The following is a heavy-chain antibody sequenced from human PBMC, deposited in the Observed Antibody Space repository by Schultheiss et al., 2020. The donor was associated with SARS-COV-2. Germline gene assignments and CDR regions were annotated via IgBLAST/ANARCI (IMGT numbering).Heavy chain of an antibody. CDR1: GFTFSTSE. D-gene: IGHD2-21*01. CDR3: AKRSGDSDASDY. CDR2: ISSGGGST. Sequence: GESLKISCAASGFTFSTSEMDWVRQAPGKGLEWVSAISSGGGSTYYPDSVKGRFTISRDNSKNTVYLEMNSLRDEDTAMYYCAKRSGDSDASDYWGQGALVTVSS. V-gene: IGHV3-23*01. J-gene: IGHJ4*02.